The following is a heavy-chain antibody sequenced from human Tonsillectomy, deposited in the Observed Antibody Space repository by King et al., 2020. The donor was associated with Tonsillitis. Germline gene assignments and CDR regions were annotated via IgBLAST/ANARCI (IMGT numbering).Heavy chain of an antibody. J-gene: IGHJ4*02. V-gene: IGHV1-69*12. CDR3: ASSPSSVDYFDY. D-gene: IGHD3-22*01. Sequence: QLVQSGAEVKKPGSSVKVSCKASGGTFSTFALNWVRQAPGQGLEWMGGIIPIFGTTNYAQKFQGRVTITADESTSTGYMELSSLRSEDTAVYYCASSPSSVDYFDYWGQGTLVTVSS. CDR2: IIPIFGTT. CDR1: GGTFSTFA.